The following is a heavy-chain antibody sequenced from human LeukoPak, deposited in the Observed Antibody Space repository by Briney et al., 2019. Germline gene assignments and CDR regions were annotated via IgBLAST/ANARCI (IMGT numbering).Heavy chain of an antibody. CDR3: ARDNGSWYFADYYGMDV. CDR1: GFTFSSHS. J-gene: IGHJ6*02. Sequence: QPGGSLRLSCAASGFTFSSHSMNWVRQAPGKGLEWVSYISSSSSTIYYADSVKGRFTISRDNAKNSLYLQMNSLRAEDTAVYYCARDNGSWYFADYYGMDVWGQGTTVTVSS. D-gene: IGHD6-13*01. V-gene: IGHV3-48*01. CDR2: ISSSSSTI.